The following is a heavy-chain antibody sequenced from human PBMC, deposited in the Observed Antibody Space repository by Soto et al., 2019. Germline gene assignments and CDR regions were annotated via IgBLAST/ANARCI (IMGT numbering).Heavy chain of an antibody. Sequence: QVQLVESGGGVVQPGRSLRLSCAASGFTFSSYAMHWVRQAPGKGLEWVAVISYDGSNKYYADSAKGRFTISRDNSKNTLYLQMNSRRAEDTAVYYCAREYSSSATHHKFYYYYYYGMDVWGQGTTVTVSS. J-gene: IGHJ6*02. CDR2: ISYDGSNK. D-gene: IGHD6-6*01. CDR1: GFTFSSYA. CDR3: AREYSSSATHHKFYYYYYYGMDV. V-gene: IGHV3-30-3*01.